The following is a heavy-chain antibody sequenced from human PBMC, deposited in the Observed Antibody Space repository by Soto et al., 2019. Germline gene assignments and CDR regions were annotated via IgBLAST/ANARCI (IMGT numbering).Heavy chain of an antibody. Sequence: QVQLLQSGAEVKKPGASVKVSCKASGYTFTNYGITWVRQAPGQGLEWMGWISAYNGNTHHTQKLQGRVTMTTDTYTSPAYMELRGRRSDGTAVYYCARVRKLVGYFYYYMDVWGKVTTVTVSS. CDR2: ISAYNGNT. CDR3: ARVRKLVGYFYYYMDV. D-gene: IGHD6-6*01. V-gene: IGHV1-18*01. CDR1: GYTFTNYG. J-gene: IGHJ6*03.